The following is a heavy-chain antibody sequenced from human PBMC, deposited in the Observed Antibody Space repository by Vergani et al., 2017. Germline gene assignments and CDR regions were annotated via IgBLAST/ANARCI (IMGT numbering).Heavy chain of an antibody. V-gene: IGHV4-34*01. J-gene: IGHJ6*02. CDR1: GGSFSGYY. D-gene: IGHD3-10*02. Sequence: QVQLQQWGAGLLKPSETLSLTCAVYGGSFSGYYWSWIRQPPGKGLEWSGEINHSGSTNYNPSLKSRVTISVDTSKNQFSLKLSSVTAADTAVYYCARGRRVRGYYYYYGMDVWGQGTTVTVSS. CDR2: INHSGST. CDR3: ARGRRVRGYYYYYGMDV.